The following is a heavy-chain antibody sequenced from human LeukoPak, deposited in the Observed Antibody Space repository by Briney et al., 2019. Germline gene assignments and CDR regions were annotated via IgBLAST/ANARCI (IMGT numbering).Heavy chain of an antibody. V-gene: IGHV1-69*01. CDR1: GGTFSSYA. J-gene: IGHJ4*02. CDR3: VRDRGHYYDSSGFYPFVY. CDR2: VIPIFGTT. D-gene: IGHD3-22*01. Sequence: SVKVSCKASGGTFSSYAVSWVRQAPGQGLEWLGGVIPIFGTTTYAQKFQGRVTISAAESTTTAYMELSSLRSEDTAVYYCVRDRGHYYDSSGFYPFVYWGQGTLVTVSS.